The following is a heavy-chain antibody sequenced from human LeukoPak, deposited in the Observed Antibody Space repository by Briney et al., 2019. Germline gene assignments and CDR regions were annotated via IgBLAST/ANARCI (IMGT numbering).Heavy chain of an antibody. V-gene: IGHV7-4-1*02. CDR3: AREETVGATPYFDY. CDR1: GYTSTSYA. Sequence: GASVKVSCKASGYTSTSYAMNWVRQAPGQGLEWMGWINTNTGNPTYAQGFTGRFVFSLDTSVSTAYLQISSLKAEDTAVYYCAREETVGATPYFDYWGQGTLVTVSS. D-gene: IGHD1-26*01. CDR2: INTNTGNP. J-gene: IGHJ4*02.